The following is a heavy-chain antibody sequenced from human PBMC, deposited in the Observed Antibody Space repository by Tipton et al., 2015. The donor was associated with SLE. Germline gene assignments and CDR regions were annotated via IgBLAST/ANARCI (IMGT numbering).Heavy chain of an antibody. V-gene: IGHV1-18*01. CDR2: IATYNRNR. J-gene: IGHJ4*02. Sequence: QSGAEVKRPGSSVKVSCKASGGTLSSYAFSWVRQAPGQGLEWMGWIATYNRNRVYAQDPQGRATMTTDTSTSTAYMELRSLRSDDTAVYFCARTYNYAGFDYWGQGTLVTVSS. CDR1: GGTLSSYA. CDR3: ARTYNYAGFDY. D-gene: IGHD1-1*01.